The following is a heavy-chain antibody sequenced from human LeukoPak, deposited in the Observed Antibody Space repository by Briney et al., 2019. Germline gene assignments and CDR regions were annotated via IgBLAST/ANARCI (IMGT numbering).Heavy chain of an antibody. D-gene: IGHD3-10*01. V-gene: IGHV1-3*01. CDR2: INAGNGNT. J-gene: IGHJ6*04. Sequence: GASVNVSCKASGYTFTSYAMHWVRQAPGQRLEWMGWINAGNGNTKYSQKFQGRVTITRDTSASTAYMELSSLRSEDTAVYYCARDRRYYYGSGSYYNYYYGMDVWGKGTTVTVSS. CDR3: ARDRRYYYGSGSYYNYYYGMDV. CDR1: GYTFTSYA.